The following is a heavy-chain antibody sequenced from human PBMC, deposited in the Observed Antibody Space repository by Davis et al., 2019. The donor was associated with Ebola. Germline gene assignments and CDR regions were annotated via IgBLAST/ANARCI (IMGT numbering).Heavy chain of an antibody. Sequence: GESLKISCAASGFTFSSYTLHWVRQAPGKGLEWVAVISYDGDNNYHADSVQGRFTISRDNSKNTLYLQMNSLRAEDTAVYYCARGHNYDSSGFLFDFWGQGTLVTVSS. CDR2: ISYDGDNN. J-gene: IGHJ4*02. D-gene: IGHD3-22*01. V-gene: IGHV3-30*04. CDR1: GFTFSSYT. CDR3: ARGHNYDSSGFLFDF.